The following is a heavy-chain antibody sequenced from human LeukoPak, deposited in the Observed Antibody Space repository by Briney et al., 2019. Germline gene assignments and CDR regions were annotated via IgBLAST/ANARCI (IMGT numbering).Heavy chain of an antibody. D-gene: IGHD4-17*01. CDR1: GGSVSRSPYY. V-gene: IGHV4-39*07. CDR2: IYYSGST. J-gene: IGHJ4*02. Sequence: SETLSLTCTVSGGSVSRSPYYWGWIRQPPGKGLEWIGNIYYSGSTYYNPSLKSRVTISVDTSKNQFSLKLSSVTAADTAVYYCARGGDYGDYMDYWGQGTLVTVSS. CDR3: ARGGDYGDYMDY.